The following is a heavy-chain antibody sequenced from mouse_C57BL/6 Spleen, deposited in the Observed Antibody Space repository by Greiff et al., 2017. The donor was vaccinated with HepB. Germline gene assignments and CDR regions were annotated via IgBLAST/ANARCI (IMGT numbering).Heavy chain of an antibody. CDR2: ISNGGGST. CDR3: ARHNYDEGFDY. D-gene: IGHD2-4*01. V-gene: IGHV5-12*01. CDR1: GFTFSDYY. J-gene: IGHJ2*01. Sequence: EVKLEESGGGLVQPGGSLKLSCAASGFTFSDYYMYWVRQTPEKRLEWVAYISNGGGSTYYPDTVKGRFTISRDNAKNNLYLQMSRLQSEDTAMYYCARHNYDEGFDYWGQGTTLTVSS.